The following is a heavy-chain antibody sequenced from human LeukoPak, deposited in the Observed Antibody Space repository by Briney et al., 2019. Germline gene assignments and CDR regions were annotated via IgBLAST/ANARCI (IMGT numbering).Heavy chain of an antibody. D-gene: IGHD5-18*01. Sequence: ASVKVSCKVSGYTLTELSMHWVRQAPGKGLEWMGGFDPEDGETIYAQKFQGRVTMTEDTSTDTAYMELSRLRSEDTAVYYCATATRGYSYGSNYYYYGMDVWGQGTTVTVSS. CDR2: FDPEDGET. CDR1: GYTLTELS. J-gene: IGHJ6*02. V-gene: IGHV1-24*01. CDR3: ATATRGYSYGSNYYYYGMDV.